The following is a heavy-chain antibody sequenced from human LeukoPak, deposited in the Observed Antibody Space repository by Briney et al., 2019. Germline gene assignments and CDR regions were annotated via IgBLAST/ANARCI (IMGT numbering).Heavy chain of an antibody. CDR3: AKGPDKYCTAGSCYGAS. CDR2: ISNGGVAT. V-gene: IGHV3-23*01. J-gene: IGHJ5*02. Sequence: GGSLRLSCAASGFYFRNYAMTWVRQAPGKGLEWVSGISNGGVATYYADSVKGRFTVSRDNSKNTLYLQMNSLRADDTAIYYCAKGPDKYCTAGSCYGASWGQGTQVTVSS. D-gene: IGHD2-15*01. CDR1: GFYFRNYA.